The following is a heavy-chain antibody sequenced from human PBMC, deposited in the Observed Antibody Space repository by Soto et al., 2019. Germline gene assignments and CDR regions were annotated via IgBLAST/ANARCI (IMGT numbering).Heavy chain of an antibody. V-gene: IGHV1-3*01. CDR2: INAGNGNT. CDR1: GYTFTSYA. J-gene: IGHJ4*02. Sequence: ASVKVSCTASGYTFTSYAMHWVRQAPGQRLEWMGWINAGNGNTKYSQKFQGRVTITRDTSASTAYMELSSLRSEDTAVYYCARVHCSGGSCYHSPLPFDYWGQGTLVTVSS. CDR3: ARVHCSGGSCYHSPLPFDY. D-gene: IGHD2-15*01.